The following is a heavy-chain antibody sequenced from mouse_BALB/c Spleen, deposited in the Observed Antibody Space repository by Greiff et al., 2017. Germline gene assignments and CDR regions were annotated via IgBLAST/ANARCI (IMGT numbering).Heavy chain of an antibody. D-gene: IGHD1-2*01. CDR2: ISDGGSYT. V-gene: IGHV5-4*02. CDR1: GFTFSDYY. J-gene: IGHJ4*01. Sequence: EVKVVESGGGLVKPGGSLKLSCAASGFTFSDYYMYWVRQTPEKRLEWVATISDGGSYTYYPDSVKGRFTISRDNAKNNLYLQMSSLKSEDTAMYYCARGGHYYGYHAMDYWGQGTSVTVSS. CDR3: ARGGHYYGYHAMDY.